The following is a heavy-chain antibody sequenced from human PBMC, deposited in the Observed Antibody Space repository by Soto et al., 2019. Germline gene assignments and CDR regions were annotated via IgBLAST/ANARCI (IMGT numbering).Heavy chain of an antibody. CDR3: ARMVGPYDDYRMNV. Sequence: QVQLQQWGAGLLKPSETLSLTCAVYGGSFSDYHWPWIRQPPGKGLEWIGEINQGGGTNWNPSLKSLPTITVHTSKRQFSLTLSSATAAATALYYCARMVGPYDDYRMNVWDTGTTVIVSS. CDR1: GGSFSDYH. D-gene: IGHD3-10*01. J-gene: IGHJ6*04. CDR2: INQGGGT. V-gene: IGHV4-34*01.